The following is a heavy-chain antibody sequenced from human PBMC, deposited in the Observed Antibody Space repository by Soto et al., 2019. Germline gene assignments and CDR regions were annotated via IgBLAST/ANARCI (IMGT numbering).Heavy chain of an antibody. V-gene: IGHV1-46*01. J-gene: IGHJ4*02. Sequence: ASVKVSCKASGDTFTSYYMHWVRQAPGQGLEWMGIINPSGGSTSYAQKFQGRVTMTRDTSTSTVYMELSSLRSEDTAVYYCARDPGGWYYFHYWGQGTLVTVSS. D-gene: IGHD6-19*01. CDR1: GDTFTSYY. CDR2: INPSGGST. CDR3: ARDPGGWYYFHY.